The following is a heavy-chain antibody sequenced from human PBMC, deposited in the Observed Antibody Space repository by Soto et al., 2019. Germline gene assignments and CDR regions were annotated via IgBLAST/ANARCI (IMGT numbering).Heavy chain of an antibody. CDR3: ASLGYSRAYYAMAV. Sequence: EVQLVESGGGLVKPGGSLRLSCAASGFTFSSYSMNWVRQAPGKGREWVSSISSSNYIYYADSVKGRFTISRDTAKNSLSLQMTSMRAEGTAVYYCASLGYSRAYYAMAVWGQGTTVTVSS. CDR2: ISSSNYI. CDR1: GFTFSSYS. J-gene: IGHJ6*02. D-gene: IGHD6-13*01. V-gene: IGHV3-21*01.